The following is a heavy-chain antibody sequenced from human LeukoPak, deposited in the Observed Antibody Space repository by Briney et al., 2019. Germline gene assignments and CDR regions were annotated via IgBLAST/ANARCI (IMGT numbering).Heavy chain of an antibody. CDR3: AKDLGWELPAEAY. CDR1: GFTFKNYV. Sequence: PGGSLRLSCVASGFTFKNYVMNCVRQAPGKGLEWLATIYGSGVSISYADSAKGRFTISRDNSNNTLYLQMNSLRAEDTAMYYCAKDLGWELPAEAYWGQGILVTVSS. D-gene: IGHD1-26*01. V-gene: IGHV3-23*01. J-gene: IGHJ4*02. CDR2: IYGSGVSI.